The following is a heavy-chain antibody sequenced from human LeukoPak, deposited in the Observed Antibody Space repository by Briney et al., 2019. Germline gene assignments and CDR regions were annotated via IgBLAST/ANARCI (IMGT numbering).Heavy chain of an antibody. J-gene: IGHJ4*02. V-gene: IGHV3-74*01. CDR2: INEDGSIT. D-gene: IGHD5-24*01. Sequence: GGSLRLSCAVSGFTFRTFWMHWVRQVPGEGLVWVSRINEDGSITNYADSVKGRFSISRDNAKNTLYLQMNSLRAEDTAVYYCASLRDGYISTPGPFDYWGQGTLVTVSS. CDR1: GFTFRTFW. CDR3: ASLRDGYISTPGPFDY.